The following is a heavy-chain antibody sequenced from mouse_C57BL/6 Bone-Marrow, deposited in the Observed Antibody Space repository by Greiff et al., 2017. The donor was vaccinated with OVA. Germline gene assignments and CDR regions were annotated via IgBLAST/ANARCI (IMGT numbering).Heavy chain of an antibody. CDR3: TSYGDFDY. D-gene: IGHD1-1*02. CDR2: IDPENGDT. CDR1: GFNIKDDY. V-gene: IGHV14-4*01. J-gene: IGHJ2*01. Sequence: EVMLVESGAELVRPGASVKLSCTASGFNIKDDYMHWVKQRPEQGLEWIGWIDPENGDTEYASKFQGKATITADTSSNTVYLQISSLTSEDTAVYYCTSYGDFDYWGQGTTLTVSS.